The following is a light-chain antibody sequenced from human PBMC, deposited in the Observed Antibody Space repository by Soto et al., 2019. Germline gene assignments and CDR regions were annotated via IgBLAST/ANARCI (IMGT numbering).Light chain of an antibody. CDR1: SANIGNNY. V-gene: IGLV1-51*01. CDR2: DSD. CDR3: GAWDSSLSVVV. J-gene: IGLJ2*01. Sequence: QSVLTQPPSVSAAPGQKVTISCSGSSANIGNNYVSWYQQLPGTAPKLVIYDSDKRPSEIPDRFSASKSGTSVTLDITGLQTGDEADYYCGAWDSSLSVVVFGGGTKLTVL.